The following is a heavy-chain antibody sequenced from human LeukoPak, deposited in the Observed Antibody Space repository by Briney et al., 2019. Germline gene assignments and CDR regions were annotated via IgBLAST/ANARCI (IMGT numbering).Heavy chain of an antibody. J-gene: IGHJ2*01. CDR1: AYTFTGNH. D-gene: IGHD2-15*01. CDR3: AKEADIVSFDL. V-gene: IGHV1-2*02. CDR2: IDPNSGGT. Sequence: ASVKVSCKASAYTFTGNHVHWVRQAPGQGLEWMGWIDPNSGGTKYAQKFQDRVTMTSDTSISTAYMELSGLRSDDTAVYFCAKEADIVSFDLWGRGTLVTVSS.